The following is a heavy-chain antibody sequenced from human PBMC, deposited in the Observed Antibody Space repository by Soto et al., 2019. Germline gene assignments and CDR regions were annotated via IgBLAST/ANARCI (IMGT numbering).Heavy chain of an antibody. CDR2: IYHSGNT. Sequence: SETLSLTCTVSGGSISSSSYYWGWIRQPPGKGLEWIGYIYHSGNTNYNPSLKSRVTISVDTSKNQFSLKVSSVTAADTAVYYCARHRDSYGSGDFDYWGQGTLVTVSS. CDR3: ARHRDSYGSGDFDY. D-gene: IGHD5-18*01. V-gene: IGHV4-61*05. CDR1: GGSISSSSYY. J-gene: IGHJ4*02.